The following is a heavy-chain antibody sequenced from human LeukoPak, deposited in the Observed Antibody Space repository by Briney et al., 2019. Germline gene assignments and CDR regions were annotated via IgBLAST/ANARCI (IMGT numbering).Heavy chain of an antibody. Sequence: GGSLRLSCAASGLTFSSHWMHWVRQAPGKGLEWLGHIRSKRDNYATVYAASVEGRFTISRDDSKSTAYLQMNSLKIEDTALYHCTSHHFYNSGSQRQHWGQGTLVTVSS. D-gene: IGHD1-26*01. CDR1: GLTFSSHW. CDR2: IRSKRDNYAT. CDR3: TSHHFYNSGSQRQH. V-gene: IGHV3-73*01. J-gene: IGHJ1*01.